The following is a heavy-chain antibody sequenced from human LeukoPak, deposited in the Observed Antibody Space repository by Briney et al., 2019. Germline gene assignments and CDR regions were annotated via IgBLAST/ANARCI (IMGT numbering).Heavy chain of an antibody. Sequence: PGGSLRLSCAASGFTFSSYGMSWVRQAPGKGLEWVSAISGSGGSTYYADSVEGRFTISRDNSKNTLYLQMNSLRADDTAVYYCVKDHGWLLYSWGQGTLVTVSS. V-gene: IGHV3-23*01. CDR1: GFTFSSYG. CDR2: ISGSGGST. J-gene: IGHJ4*02. D-gene: IGHD3-9*01. CDR3: VKDHGWLLYS.